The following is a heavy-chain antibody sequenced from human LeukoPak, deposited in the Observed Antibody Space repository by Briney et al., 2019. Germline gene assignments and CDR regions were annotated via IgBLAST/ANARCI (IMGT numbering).Heavy chain of an antibody. J-gene: IGHJ4*02. CDR1: GGSISSGSYY. D-gene: IGHD5-12*01. V-gene: IGHV4-61*02. Sequence: SQTLSLTCTVSGGSISSGSYYWSWIRQPAGKGLEWIGRIYTSGSTNYNPSLKSRVTLSVDTSKNQFSLKLSSVTAADTAVYYCARARGYSGYDLFDYWGQGTLVTVSS. CDR2: IYTSGST. CDR3: ARARGYSGYDLFDY.